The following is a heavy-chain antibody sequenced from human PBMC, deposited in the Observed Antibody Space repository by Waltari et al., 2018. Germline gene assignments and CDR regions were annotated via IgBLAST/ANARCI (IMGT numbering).Heavy chain of an antibody. D-gene: IGHD2-8*01. CDR2: LHHSGTT. J-gene: IGHJ4*02. CDR3: ARSNGGLLDD. CDR1: GASIRGSNW. V-gene: IGHV4-4*02. Sequence: QMQLQESGPGLVRPSETLSLTCTIFGASIRGSNWWAWVPQSPGKGLEWIGELHHSGTTYSNPSLKSRLSLSVEESKNQIYLKLTSVTAADTGTYYCARSNGGLLDDWGQGTLVTVSS.